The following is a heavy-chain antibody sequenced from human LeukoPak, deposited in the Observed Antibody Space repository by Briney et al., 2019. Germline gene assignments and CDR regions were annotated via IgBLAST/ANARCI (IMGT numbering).Heavy chain of an antibody. Sequence: KASETLSLTCTVSGGSISTSSYYWGWIRQPPGKGLEWIGTIYYSGSTYYNPSLKSRVTISVDTSKNQFSLKLSSVTAADTAVYYCARGLGATYYDFWSGYEQLPNFDYWGQGTLVTVSS. CDR2: IYYSGST. V-gene: IGHV4-39*07. CDR1: GGSISTSSYY. CDR3: ARGLGATYYDFWSGYEQLPNFDY. J-gene: IGHJ4*02. D-gene: IGHD3-3*01.